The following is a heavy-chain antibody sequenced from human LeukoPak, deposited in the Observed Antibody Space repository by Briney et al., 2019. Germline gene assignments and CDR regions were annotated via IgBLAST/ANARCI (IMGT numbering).Heavy chain of an antibody. D-gene: IGHD1-26*01. J-gene: IGHJ4*02. CDR1: GYSISSGYY. CDR3: ARERYSGSH. V-gene: IGHV4-38-2*02. CDR2: IYHSGST. Sequence: SETLSLTCTVSGYSISSGYYWGWIRQPPGKGLEWIGSIYHSGSTYYNPSLKSRVTISVDTSKNQFSLKLSSVTAADTAVYYCARERYSGSHWGQGALVTVSS.